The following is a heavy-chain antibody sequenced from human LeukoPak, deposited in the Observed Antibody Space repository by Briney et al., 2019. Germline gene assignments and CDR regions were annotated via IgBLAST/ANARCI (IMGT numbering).Heavy chain of an antibody. CDR3: ARENIDSSGWSSYYYYYYMDV. CDR1: GYTFTGYY. J-gene: IGHJ6*03. CDR2: INPNSGGT. Sequence: GASVKVSCKASGYTFTGYYMHWVRQAPGQGLEWMGWINPNSGGTNYAQKFQGRVTMTRDTSTSTAYMELRSLRSDDTAVYYCARENIDSSGWSSYYYYYYMDVWGEGTTVTISS. V-gene: IGHV1-2*02. D-gene: IGHD6-19*01.